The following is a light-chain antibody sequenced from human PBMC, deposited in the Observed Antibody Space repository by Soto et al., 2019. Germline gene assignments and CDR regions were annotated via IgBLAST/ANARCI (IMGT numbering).Light chain of an antibody. V-gene: IGLV1-44*01. CDR2: SNN. CDR3: AAWDDSLNYV. Sequence: QSALTQPPSASGTPGQRVTISCSGSSSNIGSNTVNWYQQLPGTAPKLLIYSNNQRPSGVPDRFSGSKSGTSAPLAISGLQSEDEADYYCAAWDDSLNYVFGTGTKVTVL. CDR1: SSNIGSNT. J-gene: IGLJ1*01.